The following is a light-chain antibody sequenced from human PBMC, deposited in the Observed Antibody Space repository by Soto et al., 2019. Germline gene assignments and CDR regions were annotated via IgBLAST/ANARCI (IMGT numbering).Light chain of an antibody. Sequence: EIVLTQSPGTLSLSLGERATLSCRASQSVTSSFLAWYQQKPGQAPRLLIYGASSSATGIPDRFSGSGSGKDFTLTISRLEAEDFAVYYCQQYGSSPWTFGQGTKVEIK. CDR2: GAS. J-gene: IGKJ1*01. CDR1: QSVTSSF. V-gene: IGKV3-20*01. CDR3: QQYGSSPWT.